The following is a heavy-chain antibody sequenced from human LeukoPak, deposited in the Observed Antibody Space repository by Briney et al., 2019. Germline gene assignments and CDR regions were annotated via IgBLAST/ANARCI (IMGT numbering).Heavy chain of an antibody. Sequence: GGSLRLPCAASGFTFSSYSMNWVRQAPGKGLEWVSSISSSSSYIYYEDSVKGRFTISRDNAKNSLYLQMNSLRAEDTAVYYCATLRGGSSSGFDYWGQGTLVTVSS. D-gene: IGHD6-6*01. CDR1: GFTFSSYS. CDR3: ATLRGGSSSGFDY. CDR2: ISSSSSYI. V-gene: IGHV3-21*01. J-gene: IGHJ4*02.